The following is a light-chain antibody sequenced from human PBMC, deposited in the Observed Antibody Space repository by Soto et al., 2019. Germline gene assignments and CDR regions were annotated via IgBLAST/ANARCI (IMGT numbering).Light chain of an antibody. Sequence: QSALTQPPSVSGAPGQRVTISCTGSSSNIGAGYDVHWYQQLPGTAPKLLIYGNSNRPSGVPDRFSGSKSGTSASLAITGLQAEYESNYNCQSYISSLSGYVAGTGTKVPV. CDR3: QSYISSLSGYV. CDR2: GNS. CDR1: SSNIGAGYD. V-gene: IGLV1-40*01. J-gene: IGLJ1*01.